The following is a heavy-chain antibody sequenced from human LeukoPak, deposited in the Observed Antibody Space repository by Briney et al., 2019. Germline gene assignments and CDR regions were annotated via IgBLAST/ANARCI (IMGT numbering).Heavy chain of an antibody. Sequence: GGSLRLSCAASGFTFSSSWMSWVRQAPGKGLEWVANINQDGSTKQYGDSVKGRFTISRDNAKNSLYVQMNSLRGEDTAVYYCAEGDYIDVWGKGTTVTVSS. CDR3: AEGDYIDV. CDR1: GFTFSSSW. CDR2: INQDGSTK. V-gene: IGHV3-7*01. J-gene: IGHJ6*03.